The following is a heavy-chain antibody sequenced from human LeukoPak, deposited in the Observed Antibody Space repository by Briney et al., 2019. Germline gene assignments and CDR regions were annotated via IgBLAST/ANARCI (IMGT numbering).Heavy chain of an antibody. J-gene: IGHJ4*02. CDR2: IYYSGST. CDR3: ASGIGYDSSGYYVDY. D-gene: IGHD3-22*01. Sequence: TSETLSLTCTVSGGSISSSSYYWGWIRQPPGKGLEWIGSIYYSGSTYYNPSLKSRVTISVDTSKNQFSLKLSSVTAADTAVYYCASGIGYDSSGYYVDYWGQGTLVTVSS. CDR1: GGSISSSSYY. V-gene: IGHV4-39*07.